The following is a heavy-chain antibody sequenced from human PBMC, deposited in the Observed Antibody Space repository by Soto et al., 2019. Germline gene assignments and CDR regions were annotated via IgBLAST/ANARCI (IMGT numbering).Heavy chain of an antibody. CDR3: AREGREMVRGPDNWFDP. V-gene: IGHV3-33*01. D-gene: IGHD3-10*01. Sequence: GGSLRLSCAASGFTFSSYGMHWVRQAPGKGLEWVAVIWYDGSNKYYADSVKGRFTISRDNSKNTLYLQMNSLGAEDTAGYYCAREGREMVRGPDNWFDPWGQGTLVTVSS. CDR1: GFTFSSYG. CDR2: IWYDGSNK. J-gene: IGHJ5*02.